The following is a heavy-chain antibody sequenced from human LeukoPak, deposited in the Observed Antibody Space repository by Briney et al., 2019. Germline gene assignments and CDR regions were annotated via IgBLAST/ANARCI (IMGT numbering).Heavy chain of an antibody. CDR3: ARDPIVYLGWDF. CDR1: GFTFSDYW. CDR2: IKEDGSQK. Sequence: PGGSLRLSCAASGFTFSDYWMSWLRQTPGKGLEWVANIKEDGSQKYYVDSVKGRFIISRDNAKNSLYLQMNSVRAEDSAVYYCARDPIVYLGWDFWGQGTLVTVSS. D-gene: IGHD2-8*01. V-gene: IGHV3-7*01. J-gene: IGHJ4*02.